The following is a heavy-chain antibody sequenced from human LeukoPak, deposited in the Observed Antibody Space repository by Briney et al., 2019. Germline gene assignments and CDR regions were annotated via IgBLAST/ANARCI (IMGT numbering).Heavy chain of an antibody. J-gene: IGHJ3*02. Sequence: ASLNLSCSTSGYTFSNYYMDWEWRAPGQGPEWMVWINAKSGDTDYAERFHCKVTMNRDTSISTAYIELSGLRTDDTAVYYCARDEVYSTNFDAFDIWGQGTMVTVSS. CDR3: ARDEVYSTNFDAFDI. V-gene: IGHV1-2*02. CDR1: GYTFSNYY. D-gene: IGHD6-13*01. CDR2: INAKSGDT.